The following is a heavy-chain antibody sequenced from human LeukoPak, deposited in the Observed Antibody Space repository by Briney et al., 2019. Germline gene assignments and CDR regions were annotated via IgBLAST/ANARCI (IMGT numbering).Heavy chain of an antibody. CDR3: ARDFGYYGSGSYPDCFDY. J-gene: IGHJ4*02. Sequence: GGSLRLSCTASGFTFSSYEMNWVRQAPGKGLEWVSYISTSDSTIYYADSVKGRFTISRDNAKNSLYLQMNSLRAEDTAIYYCARDFGYYGSGSYPDCFDYWGQGTLVTVSS. CDR1: GFTFSSYE. D-gene: IGHD3-10*01. V-gene: IGHV3-48*03. CDR2: ISTSDSTI.